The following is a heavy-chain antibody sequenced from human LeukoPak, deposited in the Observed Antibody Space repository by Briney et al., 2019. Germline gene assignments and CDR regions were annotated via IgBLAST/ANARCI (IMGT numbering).Heavy chain of an antibody. Sequence: ASVKVSCKASGYTFTGYYMHWVRQAPGQGLEWMGWINPNSGGTNYAQKFQGRVTMTRDTSISTAYMELSRLRSDDTAVYYCARDTMVRGVIRAHGAFDIGGQGTMVTVSS. CDR3: ARDTMVRGVIRAHGAFDI. CDR2: INPNSGGT. J-gene: IGHJ3*02. CDR1: GYTFTGYY. V-gene: IGHV1-2*02. D-gene: IGHD3-10*01.